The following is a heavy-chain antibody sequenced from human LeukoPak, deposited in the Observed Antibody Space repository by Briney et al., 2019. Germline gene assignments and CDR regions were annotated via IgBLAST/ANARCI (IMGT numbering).Heavy chain of an antibody. D-gene: IGHD3-9*01. J-gene: IGHJ3*02. CDR1: GGSISSGGYY. Sequence: SETLSLTCTVSGGSISSGGYYWSWIRQHPGKGLEWIGYIYYSGSTYYNPSLKSLVTISVDTSKNQFSLKLSSVTAADTAVYYCARDLYYDILTGYFGVDAFDSWGQGTMVTVSS. CDR3: ARDLYYDILTGYFGVDAFDS. CDR2: IYYSGST. V-gene: IGHV4-31*01.